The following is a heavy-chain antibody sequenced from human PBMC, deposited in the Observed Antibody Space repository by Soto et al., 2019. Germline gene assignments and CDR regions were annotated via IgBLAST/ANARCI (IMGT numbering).Heavy chain of an antibody. J-gene: IGHJ4*02. V-gene: IGHV2-5*02. D-gene: IGHD5-18*01. CDR1: GFSLSTRGVG. CDR3: AHRPRGYSYYFDY. CDR2: LYWDDDE. Sequence: QITLKESGPPLVKPTQPLTLTCTFSGFSLSTRGVGVGWIRQPPGKALEWLALLYWDDDEGYSPSLKSRLTISKDTSKNQVVLTVTNMDPVDTATYYCAHRPRGYSYYFDYWGQGTLVTVSS.